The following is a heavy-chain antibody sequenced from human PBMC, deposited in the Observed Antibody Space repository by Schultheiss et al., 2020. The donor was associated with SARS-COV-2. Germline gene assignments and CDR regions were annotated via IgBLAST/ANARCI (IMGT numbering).Heavy chain of an antibody. D-gene: IGHD3-3*01. CDR2: ISSSSSYI. J-gene: IGHJ5*02. Sequence: GESLKISCAASGFTFSSYSMNWVRQAPGKGLEWVSSISSSSSYIYYADSVKGRFTISRDNAKNSLYLQMNSLRAGDTAVYYCARGSRSYYDFWSGPWGFDPWGQGTLVTVSS. CDR1: GFTFSSYS. V-gene: IGHV3-21*01. CDR3: ARGSRSYYDFWSGPWGFDP.